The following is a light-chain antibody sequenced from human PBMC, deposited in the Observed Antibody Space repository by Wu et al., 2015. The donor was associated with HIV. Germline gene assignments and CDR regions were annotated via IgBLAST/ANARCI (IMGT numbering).Light chain of an antibody. Sequence: ATQMTQSPSSLSASVGDRVTITCRASQIIDNDLGWYQQKPGKAPRLLIYATSTLQSGVPSRFSGGGSGTYFTPTISNLQPDDFATYFCLQDHTYPWTFGQGTHGGHQT. CDR1: QIIDND. CDR2: ATS. V-gene: IGKV1-6*01. CDR3: LQDHTYPWT. J-gene: IGKJ1*01.